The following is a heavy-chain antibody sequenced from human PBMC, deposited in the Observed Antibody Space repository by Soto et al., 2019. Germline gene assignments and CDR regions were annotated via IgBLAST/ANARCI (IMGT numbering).Heavy chain of an antibody. CDR1: GGSVNGYY. J-gene: IGHJ5*02. Sequence: SETLSLTCAVYGGSVNGYYWNWIRQPPGKGLEWIGEINHTGGTHYNPSLKSRFTMSVDTSKNQFSLRVSSVTAADTAIYYCATRITVFGLLIPPFDPWGQGTQVTVSS. CDR2: INHTGGT. V-gene: IGHV4-34*01. D-gene: IGHD3-3*01. CDR3: ATRITVFGLLIPPFDP.